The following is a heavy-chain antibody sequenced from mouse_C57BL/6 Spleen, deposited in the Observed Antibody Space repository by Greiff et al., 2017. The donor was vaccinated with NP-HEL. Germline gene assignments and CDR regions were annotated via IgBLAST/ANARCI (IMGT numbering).Heavy chain of an antibody. CDR1: GYTFTDYY. Sequence: VQLKQSGPELVKPGASVKISCKASGYTFTDYYMNWVKQSHGKSLERIGDINPNNGGTSYNQKFKGKATLTVDKSSSTAYMELRSLTSEDSAVYYCARAYRSRAPDAMDYWGQGTSVTVSS. D-gene: IGHD3-3*01. CDR2: INPNNGGT. V-gene: IGHV1-26*01. J-gene: IGHJ4*01. CDR3: ARAYRSRAPDAMDY.